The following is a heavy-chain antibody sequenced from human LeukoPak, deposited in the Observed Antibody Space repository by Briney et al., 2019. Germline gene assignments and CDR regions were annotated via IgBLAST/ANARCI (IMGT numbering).Heavy chain of an antibody. V-gene: IGHV1-2*06. CDR3: ARGTALYYYDSSGYGDLNYYFDY. Sequence: ASVKVSCKASGYTFTGYYMHWVRQASGQGLEWMGRINPNSGGTNYAQKFQGRVTMTRDTSISTAYMELSRLRSDDTAVYYCARGTALYYYDSSGYGDLNYYFDYWGQGTLVTVSS. D-gene: IGHD3-22*01. CDR2: INPNSGGT. J-gene: IGHJ4*02. CDR1: GYTFTGYY.